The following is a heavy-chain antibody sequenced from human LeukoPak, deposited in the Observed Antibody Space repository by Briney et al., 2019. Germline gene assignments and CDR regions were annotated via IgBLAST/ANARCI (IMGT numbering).Heavy chain of an antibody. D-gene: IGHD6-13*01. Sequence: SETLSLTCAVYGGSFSGYYWSWIRQPPGKGLEWIGEINHSGSTNHNPSLKSRVTISVDTSKNQFSLKLSSVTAADTAVYYCARQQLVLSWFDPWGQGTLVTVSS. CDR3: ARQQLVLSWFDP. J-gene: IGHJ5*02. CDR1: GGSFSGYY. CDR2: INHSGST. V-gene: IGHV4-34*01.